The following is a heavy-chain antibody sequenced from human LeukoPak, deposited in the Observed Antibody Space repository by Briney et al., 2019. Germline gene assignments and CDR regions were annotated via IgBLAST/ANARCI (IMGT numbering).Heavy chain of an antibody. CDR1: GGTFSSYA. J-gene: IGHJ5*02. V-gene: IGHV1-69*06. CDR2: IIPIFGTA. Sequence: SVTVSCKASGGTFSSYAISWGRQAPGEGLEWMGGIIPIFGTANYAQKFQGRVTITADKSTSTAYMELSNLRSEDTAVYYCARWNQNWFDPWGQGTLVTVSS. CDR3: ARWNQNWFDP. D-gene: IGHD1-14*01.